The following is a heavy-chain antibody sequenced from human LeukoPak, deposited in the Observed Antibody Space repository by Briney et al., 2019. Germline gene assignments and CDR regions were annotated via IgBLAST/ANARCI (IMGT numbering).Heavy chain of an antibody. CDR2: ISYDGSNK. Sequence: PGGSLRLSCAASGFTFSNDGRHWVRQAPGKGLEWVALISYDGSNKYYADSVKGRFIISRDNSKNTLYLQMNSLRAEDTAVYYCAKGYYDSSGSLDYWGQGTLVTVSS. V-gene: IGHV3-30*18. CDR1: GFTFSNDG. D-gene: IGHD3-22*01. J-gene: IGHJ4*02. CDR3: AKGYYDSSGSLDY.